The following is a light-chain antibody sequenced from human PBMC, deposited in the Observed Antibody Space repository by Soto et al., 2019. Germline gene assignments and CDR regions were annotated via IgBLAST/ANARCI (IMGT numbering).Light chain of an antibody. J-gene: IGKJ1*01. CDR3: QQYSNWPRT. Sequence: EIVMTQFPATLSVSPGERATLSCRASQSVRINLAWYQQKPGQAPRLLIFAASTRATVIPARFRGSGSGTEFTLAISDLQSEDFGVYYCQQYSNWPRTFGQGTKVDIK. CDR1: QSVRIN. V-gene: IGKV3-15*01. CDR2: AAS.